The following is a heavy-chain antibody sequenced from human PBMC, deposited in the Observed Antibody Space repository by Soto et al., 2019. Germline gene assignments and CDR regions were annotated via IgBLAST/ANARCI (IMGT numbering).Heavy chain of an antibody. CDR1: GFTFSSYG. CDR2: ISSDGSNK. CDR3: AKDRTDYYFDS. J-gene: IGHJ4*02. Sequence: GGSLRLSCAASGFTFSSYGMHWVRQAPGKGLDGVAVISSDGSNKYYADSVKGRFTISRDNSKNALYLQMNSLRAEDTAVYYCAKDRTDYYFDSWGQGTLVTVSS. V-gene: IGHV3-30*18.